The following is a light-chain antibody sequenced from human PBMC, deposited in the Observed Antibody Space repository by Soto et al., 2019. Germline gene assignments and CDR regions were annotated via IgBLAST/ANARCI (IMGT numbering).Light chain of an antibody. CDR1: QSVSSY. CDR2: DTS. J-gene: IGKJ5*01. Sequence: EIVMTQSPATLSVSPGGRATLSCRASQSVSSYLAWYQQKPGQAPRLLIYDTSTWATGIPARFSGSGSGTEFTLTISSLQSEDFAVYYCQQYGGSPRTFGQGTRLEIK. V-gene: IGKV3D-15*01. CDR3: QQYGGSPRT.